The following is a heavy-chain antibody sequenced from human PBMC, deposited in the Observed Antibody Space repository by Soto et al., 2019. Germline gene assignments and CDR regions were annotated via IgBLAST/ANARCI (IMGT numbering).Heavy chain of an antibody. CDR3: ARAPAVGFDY. D-gene: IGHD6-19*01. J-gene: IGHJ4*02. CDR2: IDWDDGE. V-gene: IGHV2-70*04. CDR1: GFSLKTYGMR. Sequence: SGPTLVNPTQTLTLTCTFSGFSLKTYGMRVSWIRQPPGKALEWLARIDWDDGEFYSTSLKTRLSISKDTSKNQVVLTMTNMDPVDTATYYCARAPAVGFDYWGQGALVTVSS.